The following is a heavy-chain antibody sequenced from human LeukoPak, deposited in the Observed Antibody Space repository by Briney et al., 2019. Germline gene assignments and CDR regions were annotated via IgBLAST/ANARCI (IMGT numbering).Heavy chain of an antibody. CDR3: ARVFVPADLYYFDY. J-gene: IGHJ4*02. D-gene: IGHD2-2*01. CDR1: GGSISSGGYY. V-gene: IGHV4-31*03. CDR2: IYYGGST. Sequence: SETLSLTCTVSGGSISSGGYYWSWIRQHPGKGLEWIGYIYYGGSTYYNPSLKSRVTISVDTSKNQFSLKLSSVTAADTAVYYCARVFVPADLYYFDYWGQGTLVTVSS.